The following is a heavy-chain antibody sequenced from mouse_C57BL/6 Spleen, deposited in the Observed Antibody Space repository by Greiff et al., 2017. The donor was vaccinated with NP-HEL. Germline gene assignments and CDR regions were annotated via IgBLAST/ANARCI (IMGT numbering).Heavy chain of an antibody. J-gene: IGHJ2*01. CDR1: GFTFSDYG. CDR2: ISSGSSTI. Sequence: VQLKESGGGLVKPGGSLKLSCAASGFTFSDYGMHWVRQAPEKGLEWVAYISSGSSTIYYADTVKGRFTISRDNAKNTLFLQMTSLRSEDTAMYYCARQGIYYGSSYNYYFDYWGQGTTLTVSS. D-gene: IGHD1-1*01. V-gene: IGHV5-17*01. CDR3: ARQGIYYGSSYNYYFDY.